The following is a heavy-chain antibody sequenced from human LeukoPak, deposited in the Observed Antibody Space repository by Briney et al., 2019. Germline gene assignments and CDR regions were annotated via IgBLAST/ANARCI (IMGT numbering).Heavy chain of an antibody. CDR3: VSPRGFSYGYFDY. CDR1: GGSISSSSVY. J-gene: IGHJ4*02. V-gene: IGHV4-39*01. Sequence: SETLSLTCTVSGGSISSSSVYWGWIRQPPGKGLEWFGSIYYSKNTYYNPSLKSRVTISAATSKNQFSLTLGSVTATDTAVYYCVSPRGFSYGYFDYWGQGTLVTVSS. CDR2: IYYSKNT. D-gene: IGHD5-18*01.